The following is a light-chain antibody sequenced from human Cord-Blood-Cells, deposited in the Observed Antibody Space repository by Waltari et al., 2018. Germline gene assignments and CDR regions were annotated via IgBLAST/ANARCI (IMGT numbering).Light chain of an antibody. CDR3: QQYNNWPLT. CDR1: QSVSSN. Sequence: EIVMTQSPATLSVSPGERDTRSCRASQSVSSNLAWSQHKPGQAPRLLIYGASTRATGIPARFSGSGSGTDFTLTISSLQSEDFAVYYCQQYNNWPLTFGGGTKVEIK. CDR2: GAS. V-gene: IGKV3-15*01. J-gene: IGKJ4*01.